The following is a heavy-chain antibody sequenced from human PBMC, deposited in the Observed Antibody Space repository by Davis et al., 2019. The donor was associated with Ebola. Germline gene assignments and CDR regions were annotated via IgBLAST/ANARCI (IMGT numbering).Heavy chain of an antibody. CDR2: IISSVAFA. Sequence: GESLKISCAASGFTFSNYAMSWVRQAPGKRLEWVSIISSVAFAYYADSVKGRFTISRDVSKNTLFLQVDSLRAEDTAVYYCARERADYGDALDIWGQGTLVTVSA. J-gene: IGHJ3*02. CDR3: ARERADYGDALDI. D-gene: IGHD4-17*01. V-gene: IGHV3-23*01. CDR1: GFTFSNYA.